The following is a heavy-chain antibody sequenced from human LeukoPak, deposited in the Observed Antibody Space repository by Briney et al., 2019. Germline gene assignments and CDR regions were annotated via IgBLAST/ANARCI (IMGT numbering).Heavy chain of an antibody. V-gene: IGHV3-30*18. D-gene: IGHD6-19*01. CDR1: GFTFSSYG. Sequence: GGSLRLSCAASGFTFSSYGMHWVRQAPGKGLEWVAVISYDGSNKYYADSVKGRFTIPRDNSKNTLYLQMNSLRAEDTAVYYCAKISSGWYGDYWGQGTLVTVSS. J-gene: IGHJ4*02. CDR3: AKISSGWYGDY. CDR2: ISYDGSNK.